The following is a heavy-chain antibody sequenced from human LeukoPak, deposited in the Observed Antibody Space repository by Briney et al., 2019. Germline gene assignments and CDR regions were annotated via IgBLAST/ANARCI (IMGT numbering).Heavy chain of an antibody. J-gene: IGHJ4*02. CDR1: GFTFTNYA. CDR2: ISVGGTKT. V-gene: IGHV3-23*01. CDR3: AKDWSAAD. D-gene: IGHD2-15*01. Sequence: GGSLRLSCAASGFTFTNYAMTWVRQATGKGLEWVSAISVGGTKTHYADSVRGRFTISRDDSRKTLYLQMSSLRAEDTAVYYCAKDWSAADWGQGTLVTVSS.